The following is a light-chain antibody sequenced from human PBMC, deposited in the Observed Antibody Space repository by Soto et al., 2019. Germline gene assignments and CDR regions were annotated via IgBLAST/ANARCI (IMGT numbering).Light chain of an antibody. Sequence: EIVVTQSPATLSLSPGERATLSCRASQSVGTYLAWYQQKPGQAPRLLIYDASKRATDIPVRFSGSGSGTDFTLTISSLEPEDGAVYYCQQRSIWPPAFGGGTKVEIK. V-gene: IGKV3-11*01. CDR1: QSVGTY. CDR3: QQRSIWPPA. J-gene: IGKJ4*01. CDR2: DAS.